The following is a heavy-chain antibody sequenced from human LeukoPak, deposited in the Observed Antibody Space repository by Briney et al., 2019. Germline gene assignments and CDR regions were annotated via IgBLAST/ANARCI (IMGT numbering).Heavy chain of an antibody. CDR2: IYYSGST. CDR1: GGSISSGDYY. J-gene: IGHJ3*02. V-gene: IGHV4-30-4*08. Sequence: SQTLSLTCTVSGGSISSGDYYWSWIRQPPGKGLEWIGYIYYSGSTYYNPSLKSRVTISVDMSKNQFSLKLSSVTAADTAVYYCARDPYYDFWSGYYAFDIWGQGTMVTVSS. D-gene: IGHD3-3*01. CDR3: ARDPYYDFWSGYYAFDI.